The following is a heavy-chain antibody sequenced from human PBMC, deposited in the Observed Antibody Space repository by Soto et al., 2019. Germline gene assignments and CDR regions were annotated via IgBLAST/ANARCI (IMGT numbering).Heavy chain of an antibody. CDR2: LTPSGGTT. Sequence: ASVKVSCKASGYTLTSHYIHWVRQAPGQGLEWVGILTPSGGTTIYAQKFQGRVTMTRVTSTSTVYMELSSLRSEDTALYYCARGAAVAGGDNWFDPWGQGTLVTVSS. CDR1: GYTLTSHY. V-gene: IGHV1-46*01. D-gene: IGHD6-19*01. J-gene: IGHJ5*02. CDR3: ARGAAVAGGDNWFDP.